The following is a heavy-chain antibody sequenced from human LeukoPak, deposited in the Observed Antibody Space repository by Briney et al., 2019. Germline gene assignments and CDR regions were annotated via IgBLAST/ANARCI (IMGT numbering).Heavy chain of an antibody. CDR1: GGSISSYY. CDR3: ARASGSQAGDAFDI. V-gene: IGHV4-59*08. CDR2: IYYSGST. Sequence: PSETLSLTCTVSGGSISSYYWSWIRQPPGKGLEWIGYIYYSGSTNYNPSLKSRVTISVDTSKNQFSLKLSSVTAADTAVYYCARASGSQAGDAFDIWGQGTMVTVSS. D-gene: IGHD1-26*01. J-gene: IGHJ3*02.